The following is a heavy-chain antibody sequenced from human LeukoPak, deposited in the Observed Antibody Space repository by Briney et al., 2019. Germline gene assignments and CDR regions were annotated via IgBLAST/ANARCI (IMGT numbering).Heavy chain of an antibody. CDR1: GFSFIDHY. D-gene: IGHD4-17*01. CDR3: ARAMAYGAFHY. V-gene: IGHV3-72*01. J-gene: IGHJ4*02. CDR2: IRNRDISYTT. Sequence: GGSLRLSCAATGFSFIDHYMDWVRQAPGKGLEWVGRIRNRDISYTTEYAASVKGRFTISRDDAMNSVYLQMNSLKTEDTAVYYCARAMAYGAFHYWGQGTLATVSS.